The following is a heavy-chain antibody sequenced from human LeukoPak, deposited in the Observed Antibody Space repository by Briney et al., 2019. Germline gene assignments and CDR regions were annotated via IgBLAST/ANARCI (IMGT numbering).Heavy chain of an antibody. J-gene: IGHJ4*02. D-gene: IGHD6-13*01. CDR3: AKGNAGHFDY. CDR2: ISGSGGST. CDR1: GGSFSGYY. V-gene: IGHV3-23*01. Sequence: ETLSLTCAVYGGSFSGYYWSWVRQAPGKGLEWVSAISGSGGSTYYADSVKGRFTISRDNSKNTLYLQMNSLRAEDTAVYYCAKGNAGHFDYWGQGTLVTVSS.